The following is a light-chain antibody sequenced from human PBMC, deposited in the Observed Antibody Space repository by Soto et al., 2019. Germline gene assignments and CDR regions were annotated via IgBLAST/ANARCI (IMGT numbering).Light chain of an antibody. CDR3: HLYGSSPPIT. V-gene: IGKV3-20*01. Sequence: EIVLTQSPGTLSLSPGERATLSCRASQSVSSRYLAWYQQKPDEAPRILIYGASIRATGIPDRFTGSGSGTDFTLTISRLEPEDFAVYSCHLYGSSPPITFGQGKRLEIK. CDR1: QSVSSRY. J-gene: IGKJ5*01. CDR2: GAS.